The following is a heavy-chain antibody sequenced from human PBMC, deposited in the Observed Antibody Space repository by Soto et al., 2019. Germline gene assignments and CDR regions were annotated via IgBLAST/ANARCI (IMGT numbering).Heavy chain of an antibody. J-gene: IGHJ4*02. V-gene: IGHV3-23*01. CDR2: ISGSGGNT. CDR1: GFTFSSYA. Sequence: GGSLRLSCAASGFTFSSYAMSWVRQAPGKGLEWVSVISGSGGNTYYANSVRGRFSISRDNRKNILFLQMNSLRAEDTAIYYCAKGHLERRMGYDYWGQGTPVTVSS. CDR3: AKGHLERRMGYDY. D-gene: IGHD1-1*01.